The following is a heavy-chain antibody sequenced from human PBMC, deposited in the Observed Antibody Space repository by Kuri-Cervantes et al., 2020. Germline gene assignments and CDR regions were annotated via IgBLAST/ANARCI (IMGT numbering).Heavy chain of an antibody. D-gene: IGHD2-21*02. J-gene: IGHJ4*02. V-gene: IGHV4-59*01. CDR2: IYYSGST. Sequence: SETLSLTCTVSGGSISSYYWSWIRQPPGKGLEWIRYIYYSGSTNYNPSLKSRVTISVGTSKNQFSLKLSSVTAADTAVYYCAKFSTYCGGDCFLLSGEIDYWGQGTLVTVSS. CDR1: GGSISSYY. CDR3: AKFSTYCGGDCFLLSGEIDY.